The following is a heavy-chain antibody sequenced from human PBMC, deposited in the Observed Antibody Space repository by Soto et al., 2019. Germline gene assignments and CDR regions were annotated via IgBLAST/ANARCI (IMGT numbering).Heavy chain of an antibody. CDR2: IIPISGSV. CDR3: AREPEYSSSSFDY. CDR1: GGTFSSYA. J-gene: IGHJ4*01. Sequence: ASVKVSCKASGGTFSSYAFSWVRQAPGQGLEWMGGIIPISGSVFYAQKFQGRVTITADESTSTTYMELSGLRFEDTAVYYCAREPEYSSSSFDYWGQGTMVTVFS. D-gene: IGHD6-6*01. V-gene: IGHV1-69*13.